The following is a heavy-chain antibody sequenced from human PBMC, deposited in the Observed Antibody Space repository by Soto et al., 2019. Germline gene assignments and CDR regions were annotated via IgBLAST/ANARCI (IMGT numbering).Heavy chain of an antibody. J-gene: IGHJ6*02. CDR2: IWHDGTNE. CDR1: GFTFNSFG. CDR3: ARTGLQIVQATSYYYGLDV. Sequence: GGSLRLSCEASGFTFNSFGMHWVRQAPGKGLEWVAVIWHDGTNEYYVDSVKGRFTISRDNSKDTLYLQMNNLRAEDTAVYYCARTGLQIVQATSYYYGLDVRGQRTTVTVSS. D-gene: IGHD2-8*01. V-gene: IGHV3-33*01.